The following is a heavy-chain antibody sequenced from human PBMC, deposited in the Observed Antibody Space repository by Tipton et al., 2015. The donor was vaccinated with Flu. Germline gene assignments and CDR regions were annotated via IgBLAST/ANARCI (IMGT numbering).Heavy chain of an antibody. D-gene: IGHD2-15*01. V-gene: IGHV4-59*01. CDR3: ARDSAVVPRALDY. Sequence: TLSLTCSASGGSISSYFWNWIRQAPGKGLEWIGNVYYSGSTDYNPTLKGRVSMSLDSSKNQFTLELSSVTAADTAVYFCARDSAVVPRALDYWGQGILVTVSS. CDR2: VYYSGST. CDR1: GGSISSYF. J-gene: IGHJ4*02.